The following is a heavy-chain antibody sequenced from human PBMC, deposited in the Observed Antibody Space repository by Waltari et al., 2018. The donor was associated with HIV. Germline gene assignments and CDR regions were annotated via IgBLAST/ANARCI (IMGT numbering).Heavy chain of an antibody. CDR1: GGTFSSYA. Sequence: QVKLVQSGAGVKKPGSSVKISCKASGGTFSSYAISWVRTATAQGLEWMGGIIPIFGTANYAQKFQGRVTITADESTSTAYMELSSLRSEDTAVYYCARDLGIAAAGSFNWFDPWGQGTLVTVSS. J-gene: IGHJ5*02. V-gene: IGHV1-69*01. CDR3: ARDLGIAAAGSFNWFDP. D-gene: IGHD6-13*01. CDR2: IIPIFGTA.